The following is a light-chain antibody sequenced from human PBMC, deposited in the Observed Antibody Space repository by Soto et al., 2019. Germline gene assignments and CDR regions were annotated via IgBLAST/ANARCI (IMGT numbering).Light chain of an antibody. CDR2: GAS. CDR1: QSVSIN. CDR3: QQYNTWPPWT. Sequence: EIVMTQSPATLSVSPGERATLSCRASQSVSINLAWYQQKPGQAPRLLIYGASTRATGIPARFSGSGSGTEFTLTISSLQSEDVAVYYCQQYNTWPPWTFGQGTKVEIK. V-gene: IGKV3-15*01. J-gene: IGKJ1*01.